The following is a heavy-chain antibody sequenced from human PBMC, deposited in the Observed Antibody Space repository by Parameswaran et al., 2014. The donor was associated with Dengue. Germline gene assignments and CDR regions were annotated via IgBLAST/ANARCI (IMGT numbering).Heavy chain of an antibody. D-gene: IGHD5-12*01. CDR3: ARDAVVATIFDY. CDR2: ISAYNGNT. J-gene: IGHJ4*02. Sequence: WVRQAPGQGLEWMGWISAYNGNTNYAQKLQGRVTMTTDTSTSTAYMELRSLRSDDTAVYYCARDAVVATIFDYWGQGTLVTVSS. V-gene: IGHV1-18*01.